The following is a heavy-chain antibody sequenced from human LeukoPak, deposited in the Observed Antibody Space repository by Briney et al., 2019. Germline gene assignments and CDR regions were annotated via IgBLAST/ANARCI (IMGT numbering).Heavy chain of an antibody. CDR3: ARDLGPWSNYYDSSGPSDY. CDR1: GGTFSSYA. V-gene: IGHV1-69*04. CDR2: IIPILGIA. Sequence: SVKVSCKASGGTFSSYAISWVRQAPGQGLEWMGRIIPILGIANYAQKFQGRVTITADRSTSTAYMELSSLRSEDTAVYYCARDLGPWSNYYDSSGPSDYWGQGTLVTVSS. J-gene: IGHJ4*02. D-gene: IGHD3-22*01.